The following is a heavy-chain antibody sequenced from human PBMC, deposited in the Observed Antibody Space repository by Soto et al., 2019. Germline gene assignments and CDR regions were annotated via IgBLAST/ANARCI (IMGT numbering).Heavy chain of an antibody. D-gene: IGHD7-27*01. V-gene: IGHV1-46*03. Sequence: QVQLVQSGAEVKEPGASVKISCKASGYTFTRYHMHWVRQAPGQGLEWMGIINPSGATTTYAQKFEGRVTMTRDTSTSTVYMELSSLRSEDTAVYHCARAQAWGIHDYWGQGTLVTVSS. J-gene: IGHJ4*02. CDR2: INPSGATT. CDR1: GYTFTRYH. CDR3: ARAQAWGIHDY.